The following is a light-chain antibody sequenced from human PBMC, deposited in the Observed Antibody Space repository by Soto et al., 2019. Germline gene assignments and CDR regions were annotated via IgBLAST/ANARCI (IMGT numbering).Light chain of an antibody. V-gene: IGKV1-5*01. CDR2: DAS. CDR3: QQFHSFPWT. Sequence: DIQMTQSPSTLSASVGDRVTITCRASQTIHSFLDWYQQKAGKAPKLLIYDASNLESGVPSRFSGSGSGTEFTLTVSSLQPYDFATFYCQQFHSFPWTFGQGTKVEI. CDR1: QTIHSF. J-gene: IGKJ1*01.